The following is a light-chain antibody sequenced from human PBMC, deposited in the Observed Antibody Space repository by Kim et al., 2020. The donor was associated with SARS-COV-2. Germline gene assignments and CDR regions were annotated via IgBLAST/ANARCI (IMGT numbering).Light chain of an antibody. V-gene: IGLV1-44*01. CDR1: TSNIGTNT. J-gene: IGLJ3*02. CDR3: ETWDDSLNGPV. Sequence: QSVLTQPPSASGTPGQRVTISCSGSTSNIGTNTVNWYQQLPGSAPRLLIHADNRRPSGVTARFSGSKSGTSASLAISGLESEDESDYYCETWDDSLNGPVFGGGTKLTVL. CDR2: ADN.